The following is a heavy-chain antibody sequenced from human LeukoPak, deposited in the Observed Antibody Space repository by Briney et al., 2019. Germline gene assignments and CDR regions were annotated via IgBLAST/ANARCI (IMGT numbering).Heavy chain of an antibody. D-gene: IGHD5-24*01. CDR3: ARGGKRWLQLVGFGY. CDR1: GGSFSGYY. Sequence: SETLSLTCAVYGGSFSGYYWSWIRQPPGKGLEWIGEIIHSGSTNYNPSLKSRVTLSVDTSKNQFSLKLSSVTVADTAVYYCARGGKRWLQLVGFGYWGQGTLVTVSS. V-gene: IGHV4-34*01. J-gene: IGHJ4*02. CDR2: IIHSGST.